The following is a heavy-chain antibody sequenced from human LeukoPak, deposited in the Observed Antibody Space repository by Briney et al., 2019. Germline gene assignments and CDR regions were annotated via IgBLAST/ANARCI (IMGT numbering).Heavy chain of an antibody. CDR3: AKNRGVLRNFDCYDY. D-gene: IGHD3-9*01. CDR2: ISGIADST. CDR1: GFAFRSYG. Sequence: GGSLRLSCAVSGFAFRSYGMSWVRQAPGKGLEWVSAISGIADSTYYADSVKGRFTISRDNSKNTLYLQVNSLRAEDTAVYYCAKNRGVLRNFDCYDYWGQGTLVTVSS. V-gene: IGHV3-23*01. J-gene: IGHJ4*02.